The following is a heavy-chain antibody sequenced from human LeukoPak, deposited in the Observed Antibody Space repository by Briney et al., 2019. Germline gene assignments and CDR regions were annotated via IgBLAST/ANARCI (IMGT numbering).Heavy chain of an antibody. CDR3: AKGCSTSCYSWLDP. Sequence: GGSLRLSCAASGFTFSSYAMSWVRQAPGEGLEWVSAISGTGGSTYYADSGKGRFTTSRDNSKTTLHLQMNSLRAEDTAVYYCAKGCSTSCYSWLDPWGQGTLVTVSS. V-gene: IGHV3-23*01. CDR2: ISGTGGST. CDR1: GFTFSSYA. J-gene: IGHJ5*02. D-gene: IGHD2-2*02.